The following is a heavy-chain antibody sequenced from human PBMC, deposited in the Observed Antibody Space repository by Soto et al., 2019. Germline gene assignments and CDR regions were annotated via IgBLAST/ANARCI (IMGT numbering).Heavy chain of an antibody. CDR3: AKDRDSGSGWYPYYFDY. CDR1: GFTFSSYA. Sequence: GSLRLSFAASGFTFSSYAMSWVRQAPGKGLEWVSAISGSGGSTYYADSVKGRFTISRDDSKNTLYLQMNSLRAEDTAVYYCAKDRDSGSGWYPYYFDYWGQVPVVTVSS. J-gene: IGHJ4*02. V-gene: IGHV3-23*01. CDR2: ISGSGGST. D-gene: IGHD6-19*01.